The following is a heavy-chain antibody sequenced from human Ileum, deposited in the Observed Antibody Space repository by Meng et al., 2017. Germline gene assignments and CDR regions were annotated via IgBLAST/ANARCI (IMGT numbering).Heavy chain of an antibody. D-gene: IGHD1-26*01. CDR2: IHHSGRT. J-gene: IGHJ4*02. Sequence: GQVQESGQGLLKPSGSLSLACAVSGGSISTSDWWSWVRQPPGKGLEWIGEIHHSGRTNYNPSLKSRVTISVDKSKNQFSLKLNSVTAADTAVYYCAREWSGSYRHFDYWGQGTLVTVSS. CDR3: AREWSGSYRHFDY. V-gene: IGHV4-4*02. CDR1: GGSISTSDW.